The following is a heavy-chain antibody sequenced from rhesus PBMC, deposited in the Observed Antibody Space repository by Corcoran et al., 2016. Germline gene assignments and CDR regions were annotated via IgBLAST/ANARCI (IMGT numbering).Heavy chain of an antibody. V-gene: IGHV4S14*01. J-gene: IGHJ4*01. CDR2: IYGSGGSN. D-gene: IGHD5-24*01. CDR3: AREWVQFFDY. Sequence: QVQLQESGPGLVKPSETLSLTCAVSGYSISRTYWYLIRQPPGKGLEWIGSIYGSGGSNYLNPSLKSRVTLSVDTSKNQFSLKLSSVTAADTAVYYCAREWVQFFDYWGQGVLVTVSS. CDR1: GYSISRTY.